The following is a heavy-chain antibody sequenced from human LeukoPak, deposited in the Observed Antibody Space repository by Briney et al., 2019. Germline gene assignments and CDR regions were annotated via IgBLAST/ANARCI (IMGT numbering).Heavy chain of an antibody. J-gene: IGHJ4*02. Sequence: PSQTLSLTCTVSGDSISSGDYYWSWVRQPPGKGLEWIGYIHHDGDTYYNPSLKSRTTMSVDTSKNQFSLKLTSVTAADTAMYYCARALATTNYFDFWGQGALVTVSS. CDR2: IHHDGDT. CDR1: GDSISSGDYY. D-gene: IGHD5-12*01. V-gene: IGHV4-30-4*01. CDR3: ARALATTNYFDF.